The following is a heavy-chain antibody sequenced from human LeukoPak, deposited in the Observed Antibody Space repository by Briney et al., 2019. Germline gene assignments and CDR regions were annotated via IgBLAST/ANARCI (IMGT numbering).Heavy chain of an antibody. V-gene: IGHV3-33*01. D-gene: IGHD2-15*01. CDR3: AGDGCSGGSCYGSMDV. Sequence: AGGSLRLSCAASGFTFSSYGMHWVRQAPGKGLEWVAVIWYDGSNKYYADSVKGRFTISRDNSKNTLYLQMNSLRAEDTAVYYCAGDGCSGGSCYGSMDVWGQGTTVTVSS. CDR1: GFTFSSYG. CDR2: IWYDGSNK. J-gene: IGHJ6*02.